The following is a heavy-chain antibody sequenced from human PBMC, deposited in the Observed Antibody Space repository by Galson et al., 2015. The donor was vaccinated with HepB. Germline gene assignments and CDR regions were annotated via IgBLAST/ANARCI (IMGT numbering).Heavy chain of an antibody. J-gene: IGHJ4*02. Sequence: SLRLSCAASGFTFSGYAMTWVRQAPGKGLEWVSTISGSGASTYYTDSVEGRFTISRDKSKNTLQLQMNSLRAEDTAIYYCAIKTGDYYDYWGQGTLVTVSS. CDR1: GFTFSGYA. V-gene: IGHV3-23*01. CDR2: ISGSGAST. CDR3: AIKTGDYYDY. D-gene: IGHD3-10*01.